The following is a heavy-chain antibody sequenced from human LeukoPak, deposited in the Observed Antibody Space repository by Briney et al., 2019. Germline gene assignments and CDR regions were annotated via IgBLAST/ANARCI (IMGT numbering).Heavy chain of an antibody. Sequence: GGSLRLSCADSGFTFSNSWMQWVRQVPGKGLVWVSRINTDGTSTSYADSVRGRFIISRDNAKNTLYLQMNSLRAEDTAVYYCARPQQGGTTRSHGLDVWGQGTTVTVSS. D-gene: IGHD2-2*01. CDR1: GFTFSNSW. V-gene: IGHV3-74*01. CDR3: ARPQQGGTTRSHGLDV. CDR2: INTDGTST. J-gene: IGHJ6*02.